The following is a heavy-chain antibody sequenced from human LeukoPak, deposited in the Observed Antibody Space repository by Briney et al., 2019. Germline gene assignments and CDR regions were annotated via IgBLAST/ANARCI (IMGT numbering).Heavy chain of an antibody. CDR1: GGSFSGYY. CDR2: INHSGGT. CDR3: ARGLVVVVAATLGYYYYYGMDV. Sequence: SETLSLTCAVYGGSFSGYYWSWIRQPPGKGLEWIGEINHSGGTNYNPSLKSRVTISVDTSKNQFSLKLSSVTAADTAVYYCARGLVVVVAATLGYYYYYGMDVWGQGTTVTVSS. D-gene: IGHD2-15*01. J-gene: IGHJ6*02. V-gene: IGHV4-34*01.